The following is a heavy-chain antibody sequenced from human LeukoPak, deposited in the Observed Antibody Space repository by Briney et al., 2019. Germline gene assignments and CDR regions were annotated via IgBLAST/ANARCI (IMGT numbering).Heavy chain of an antibody. CDR3: ARGHDYSILSRHYYYGMDV. CDR1: GGSISSGGYY. V-gene: IGHV4-31*03. J-gene: IGHJ6*02. D-gene: IGHD4-4*01. CDR2: IYYSGST. Sequence: SETLSLTRTVSGGSISSGGYYWSWIRQHPGKGLEWIGYIYYSGSTDYNPSLKSRVTISVDTSKNQFSLKLSSVTAADTAVYYCARGHDYSILSRHYYYGMDVWGQGTTVTVSS.